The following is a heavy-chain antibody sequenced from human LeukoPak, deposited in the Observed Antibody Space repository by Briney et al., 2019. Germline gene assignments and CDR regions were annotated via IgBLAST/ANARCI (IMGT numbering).Heavy chain of an antibody. CDR1: GFTVSSNY. CDR3: ARGAGYNYPYYFDY. CDR2: IYGGGNI. D-gene: IGHD5-24*01. Sequence: GGSLRLSCAASGFTVSSNYMNWVRQAPGKGLEWVSVIYGGGNIYYADSVKGRFTISRDNSKNTLYLQMSSLRAEDTAVYYCARGAGYNYPYYFDYWGQGTLVTVSS. V-gene: IGHV3-53*01. J-gene: IGHJ4*02.